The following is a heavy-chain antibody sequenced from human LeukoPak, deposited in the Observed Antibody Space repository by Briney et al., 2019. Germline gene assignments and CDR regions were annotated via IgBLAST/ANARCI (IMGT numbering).Heavy chain of an antibody. D-gene: IGHD6-13*01. J-gene: IGHJ4*02. CDR1: GGPISNFF. CDR2: IYYSGST. V-gene: IGHV4-59*08. Sequence: PSETLSLTCTVSGGPISNFFWNWVRQPPGKGLEWIGYIYYSGSTNYNPSLKSRVTMSVDTSKNQFSLKLRSVTAADTAVYYCARGTAPDTHWGQGALVTVSS. CDR3: ARGTAPDTH.